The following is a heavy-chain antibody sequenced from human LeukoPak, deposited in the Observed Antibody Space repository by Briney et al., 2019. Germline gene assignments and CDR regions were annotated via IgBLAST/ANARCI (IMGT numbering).Heavy chain of an antibody. J-gene: IGHJ2*01. CDR2: IIPILGIA. CDR1: GYTFAAYG. CDR3: ARRDLDSAYWYFDL. V-gene: IGHV1-69*04. Sequence: SVKVSCKASGYTFAAYGISWVRQAPGQGLEWMGRIIPILGIANYAQKFQGRVTITADKSTSTAYMELSSLRSEDTAVYYCARRDLDSAYWYFDLWGRGTLVTVSS. D-gene: IGHD5-24*01.